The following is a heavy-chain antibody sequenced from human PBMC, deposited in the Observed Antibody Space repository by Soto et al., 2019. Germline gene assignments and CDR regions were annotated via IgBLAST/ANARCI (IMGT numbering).Heavy chain of an antibody. CDR2: ISGSGGST. J-gene: IGHJ4*02. Sequence: GGSLRLSCAASGFTFSNYAMNWVRQAPGKGLEWVSSISGSGGSTYYADSVKGRFTISRDNSKNTLYLQMNSLRAGDTAVYFCAKAGCSSTSCLTFDYWGQGILVTVSS. D-gene: IGHD2-2*01. CDR3: AKAGCSSTSCLTFDY. CDR1: GFTFSNYA. V-gene: IGHV3-23*01.